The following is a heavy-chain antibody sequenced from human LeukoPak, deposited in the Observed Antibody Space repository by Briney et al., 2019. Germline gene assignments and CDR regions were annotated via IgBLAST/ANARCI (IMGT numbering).Heavy chain of an antibody. CDR3: ANQAYSQFDY. CDR2: ISPDGSAE. CDR1: GFAFSSYW. Sequence: GGSLRLSCVASGFAFSSYWMSWVRQAPGKGLELVANISPDGSAEDYVDSVRGRFAISRDNAKRALYLQMNSLSPEDTAVYYCANQAYSQFDYWGQGTLVSVSS. V-gene: IGHV3-7*01. J-gene: IGHJ4*02. D-gene: IGHD4-11*01.